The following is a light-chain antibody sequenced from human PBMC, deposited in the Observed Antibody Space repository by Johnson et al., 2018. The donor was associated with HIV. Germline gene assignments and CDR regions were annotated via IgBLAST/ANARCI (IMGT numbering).Light chain of an antibody. CDR3: AAWDDSLNGLV. Sequence: QSVLTQPPSVSAAPGQKVTISCSGSSSNIGNNYVSWYQQLPGTAPKLLIYENNKRPSGIPDRFSGSKSGTSASLALSGLQAEDEADYYCAAWDDSLNGLVFGTGTKVIVL. CDR2: ENN. V-gene: IGLV1-51*02. J-gene: IGLJ1*01. CDR1: SSNIGNNY.